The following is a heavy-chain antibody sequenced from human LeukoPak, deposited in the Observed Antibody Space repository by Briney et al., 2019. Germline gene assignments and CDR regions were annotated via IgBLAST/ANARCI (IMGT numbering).Heavy chain of an antibody. CDR1: GGSISSYY. J-gene: IGHJ4*02. D-gene: IGHD3-9*01. V-gene: IGHV4-59*01. Sequence: SETLSLTCTVSGGSISSYYWSWIRQPPRKGLELIWYIYYSGSTNYYPSLKSRVTISVDTSKNQFSLKLSSVIAADTAVYYCARTSNAYYDILTGYYPTLFDYWGQGTLVTVSS. CDR2: IYYSGST. CDR3: ARTSNAYYDILTGYYPTLFDY.